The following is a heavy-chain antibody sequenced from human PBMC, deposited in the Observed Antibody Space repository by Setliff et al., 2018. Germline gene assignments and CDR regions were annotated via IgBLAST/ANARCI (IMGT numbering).Heavy chain of an antibody. Sequence: ASVKVSCKASGYSFTSFGITWVRQAPGQGLEWMGWVSTYNGDTNYAQKFRGRVTMTTDISTSTVYMEFSSLRSDDTAVYYCARAGSAPAGRKGLLDSRGQGTLVTVSS. V-gene: IGHV1-18*01. CDR1: GYSFTSFG. CDR2: VSTYNGDT. CDR3: ARAGSAPAGRKGLLDS. D-gene: IGHD6-13*01. J-gene: IGHJ4*02.